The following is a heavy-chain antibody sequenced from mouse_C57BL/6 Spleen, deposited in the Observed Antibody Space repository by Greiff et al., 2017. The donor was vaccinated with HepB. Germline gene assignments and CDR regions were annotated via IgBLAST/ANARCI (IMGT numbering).Heavy chain of an antibody. CDR3: ARDALYY. V-gene: IGHV5-4*01. J-gene: IGHJ2*01. CDR2: ISDGGSYT. Sequence: EVQVVESGGGLVKPGGSLKLSCAASGFTFSSYAMSWVRQTPEKRLEWVATISDGGSYTYYPDNVKGRFTISRDNAKNNLYLQMSHLKSEDTAMYYCARDALYYWGQGTTLTVSS. CDR1: GFTFSSYA.